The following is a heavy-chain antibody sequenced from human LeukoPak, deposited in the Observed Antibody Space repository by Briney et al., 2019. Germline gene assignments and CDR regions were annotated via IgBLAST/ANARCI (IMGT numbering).Heavy chain of an antibody. D-gene: IGHD2/OR15-2a*01. CDR2: ITPSGTT. V-gene: IGHV4-4*07. CDR3: ARDFYASGFYFWFDP. CDR1: GXYTGSHY. Sequence: SETLSLTCTVSGXYTGSHYWGWIRQPAGKGLEWIGRITPSGTTHYNPSLGSRVTMSVDTSKNYFSLRLSSVTAADTAVYYCARDFYASGFYFWFDPWGQGILVTVSS. J-gene: IGHJ5*02.